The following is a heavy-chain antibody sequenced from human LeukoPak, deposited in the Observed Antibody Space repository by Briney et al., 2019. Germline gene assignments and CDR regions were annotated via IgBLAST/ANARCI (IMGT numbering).Heavy chain of an antibody. J-gene: IGHJ4*02. V-gene: IGHV1-2*02. CDR2: INPKTGGT. CDR3: ARDGRLTIFVRGIITEGSPPKN. Sequence: RASVKVSCKASGYTFTGYYMHWVRQAPGQGLEWMGWINPKTGGTNYAQRFQGRVTMTRDTSIRTAYMELNSLRSDDTAVYYCARDGRLTIFVRGIITEGSPPKNWGQGTLVTVSS. D-gene: IGHD3-10*01. CDR1: GYTFTGYY.